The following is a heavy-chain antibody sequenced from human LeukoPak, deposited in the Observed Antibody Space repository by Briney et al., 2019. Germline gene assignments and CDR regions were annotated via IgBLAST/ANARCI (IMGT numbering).Heavy chain of an antibody. CDR2: IYSGSDES. D-gene: IGHD3-10*01. Sequence: GGSLRLSCVASGFTFSTDRRNWVRQAPGKGRGWVSTIYSGSDESYYLDSVRGRFTISRDNARNSLYLQMNRLRVEDTALYYCARDWVAGVPFDAFDIWGQGTMVSVSS. CDR1: GFTFSTDR. J-gene: IGHJ3*02. CDR3: ARDWVAGVPFDAFDI. V-gene: IGHV3-21*04.